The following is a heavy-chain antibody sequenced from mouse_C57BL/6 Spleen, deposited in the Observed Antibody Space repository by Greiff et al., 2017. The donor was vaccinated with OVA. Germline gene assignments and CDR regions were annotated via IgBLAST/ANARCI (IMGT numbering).Heavy chain of an antibody. Sequence: EVHLVESGGDLVKPGGSLKLSCAASGFTFSSYGMSWVRQTPDKRLEWVATISSGGSYTYYTDSVKGRFTISRDNAKNTLYLQMSSLKSEDTAMYYCAADYSNYGAWFAYWGQGTLVTVSA. V-gene: IGHV5-6*01. CDR3: AADYSNYGAWFAY. CDR1: GFTFSSYG. J-gene: IGHJ3*01. CDR2: ISSGGSYT. D-gene: IGHD2-5*01.